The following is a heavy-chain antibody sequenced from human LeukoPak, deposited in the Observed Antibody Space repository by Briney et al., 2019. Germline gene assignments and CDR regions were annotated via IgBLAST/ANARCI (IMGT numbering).Heavy chain of an antibody. D-gene: IGHD6-19*01. J-gene: IGHJ3*02. Sequence: ASVKVSCKVSGYTLTELSMHWVRQAPGKGLEWMGGFDPEDDETIYAQKFQGRVTMTEDPSTDTAYLAVSSLRSEDTAVYYCATVFLYLDSSGLLLMHAFDTWGQGTMVTVSS. CDR3: ATVFLYLDSSGLLLMHAFDT. CDR2: FDPEDDET. CDR1: GYTLTELS. V-gene: IGHV1-24*01.